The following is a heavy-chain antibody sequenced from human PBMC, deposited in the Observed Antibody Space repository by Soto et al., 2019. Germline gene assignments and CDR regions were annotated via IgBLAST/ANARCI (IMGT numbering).Heavy chain of an antibody. V-gene: IGHV1-8*02. CDR2: MNPNSGNT. Sequence: QVRLVQSGAEVKKPGASVKVSCTTSGYTFTTYDINWVRQATGQGFEWMGWMNPNSGNTGYAQKFQGRVTMTRDTSISTAYMELSSLRSEDTAVYYCVRNLNGFDPWGQGTLVTVSS. J-gene: IGHJ5*02. CDR3: VRNLNGFDP. CDR1: GYTFTTYD.